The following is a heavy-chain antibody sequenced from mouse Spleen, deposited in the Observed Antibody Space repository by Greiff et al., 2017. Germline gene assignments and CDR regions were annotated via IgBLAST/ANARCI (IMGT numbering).Heavy chain of an antibody. CDR1: GYAFSSSW. D-gene: IGHD1-2*01. Sequence: VQLQQSGPELVKPGASVKISCKASGYAFSSSWMNWVKQRPGKGLEWIGRIYPGDGDTNYNGKFKGKATLTADKSSSTAYMQLSSLTSEDSAVYFCARRSLLRHFDYWGQGTTLTVSS. J-gene: IGHJ2*01. CDR2: IYPGDGDT. CDR3: ARRSLLRHFDY. V-gene: IGHV1-82*01.